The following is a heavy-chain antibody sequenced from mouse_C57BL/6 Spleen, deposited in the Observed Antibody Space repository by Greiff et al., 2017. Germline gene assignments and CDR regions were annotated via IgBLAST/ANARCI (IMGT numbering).Heavy chain of an antibody. V-gene: IGHV1-22*01. CDR2: INPNNGGT. Sequence: VQLKQSGPELVKPGASVKMSCKASGYTFTDYNMHWVKQSHGKSLEWIGYINPNNGGTSYNQKFKGKATLTVNKSSSTAYMELRSLTSEDSAVYYCARSPLYYDYDRYYAMDYWGQGTSVTVSS. J-gene: IGHJ4*01. CDR3: ARSPLYYDYDRYYAMDY. D-gene: IGHD2-4*01. CDR1: GYTFTDYN.